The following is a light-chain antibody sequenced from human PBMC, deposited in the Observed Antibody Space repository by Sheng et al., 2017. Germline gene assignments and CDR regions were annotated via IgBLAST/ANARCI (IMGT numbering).Light chain of an antibody. V-gene: IGKV1-33*01. CDR3: QQYDNLPYT. CDR2: DAS. J-gene: IGKJ2*01. Sequence: DIQMTQSPSSLSASVGDRVTITCQASQDIKNYLSWYQQKPGKAPKLLIYDASNLQTGVPSRFSGSGSGTDFTFTISSLQVEDVATYYCQQYDNLPYTFGQGTRLEIK. CDR1: QDIKNY.